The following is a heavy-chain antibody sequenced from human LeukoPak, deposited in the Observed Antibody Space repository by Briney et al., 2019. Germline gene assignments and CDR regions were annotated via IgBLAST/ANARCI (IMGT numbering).Heavy chain of an antibody. CDR3: ARGSIAARDFDY. V-gene: IGHV1-69*13. CDR2: IIPIFGTA. CDR1: GYTFTNYG. Sequence: GASVKVSCKASGYTFTNYGISWVRQAPGQGLEWMGGIIPIFGTANYAQKFQGRVTITADESTSTAYMELSSLRSEDTAVYYCARGSIAARDFDYWGQGTLVTVSS. D-gene: IGHD6-6*01. J-gene: IGHJ4*02.